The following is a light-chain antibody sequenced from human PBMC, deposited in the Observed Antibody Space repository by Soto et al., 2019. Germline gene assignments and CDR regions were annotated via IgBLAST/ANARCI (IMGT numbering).Light chain of an antibody. V-gene: IGKV1-5*01. CDR3: QQYDSYLWT. Sequence: DIPMTQSPSTLSASVGDRVTITCRASQSISSWLAWYQQKPGKAPKLLIYDASSLESGVPSRFSGSGSGTEFTLTISCLQRDDFATYYCQQYDSYLWTFGQGTKVEIK. CDR2: DAS. J-gene: IGKJ1*01. CDR1: QSISSW.